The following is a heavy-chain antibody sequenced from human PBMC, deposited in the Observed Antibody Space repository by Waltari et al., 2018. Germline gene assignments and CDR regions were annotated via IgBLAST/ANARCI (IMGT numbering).Heavy chain of an antibody. CDR1: GLPSRNYG. Sequence: QVQLVESGGGVVQPGRSLGLSCAASGLPSRNYGMHWVRPAPGKGLEWVEVISDDGSNTYYADSVKGRFSISRDNSKNTLYLQMNSLRAEDTAVYYCTLSANHYDSSGYPPAWGQGTLVTVSS. V-gene: IGHV3-30*03. CDR3: TLSANHYDSSGYPPA. CDR2: ISDDGSNT. D-gene: IGHD3-22*01. J-gene: IGHJ5*02.